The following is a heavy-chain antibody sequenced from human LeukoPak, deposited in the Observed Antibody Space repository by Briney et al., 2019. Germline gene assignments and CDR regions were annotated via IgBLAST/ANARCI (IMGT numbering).Heavy chain of an antibody. Sequence: PGGSLRLSCAASGFTFSSYEMNWVRQAPGKGLEWVSYISSSGSTIYYADSVKGRFTISRDNAKDSLYLQMNSLRAEDTAVYYCARIGLGLWDYWGQGTLVTVSS. CDR2: ISSSGSTI. D-gene: IGHD2-21*01. V-gene: IGHV3-48*03. CDR1: GFTFSSYE. J-gene: IGHJ4*02. CDR3: ARIGLGLWDY.